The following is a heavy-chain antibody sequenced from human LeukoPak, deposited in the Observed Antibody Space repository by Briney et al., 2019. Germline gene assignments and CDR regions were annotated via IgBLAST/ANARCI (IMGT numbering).Heavy chain of an antibody. CDR3: AKDFIMVRGVIGLGWFDP. CDR2: ISYDGSNK. J-gene: IGHJ5*02. D-gene: IGHD3-10*01. CDR1: GFTFSSYG. Sequence: PGGSLRLSCAASGFTFSSYGMHWVRQAPGKGLEWVAVISYDGSNKYYADSVKGRFTISRDNSKSTLYLQMNSLRAEDTAVYYCAKDFIMVRGVIGLGWFDPWGQGTLVTVSS. V-gene: IGHV3-30*18.